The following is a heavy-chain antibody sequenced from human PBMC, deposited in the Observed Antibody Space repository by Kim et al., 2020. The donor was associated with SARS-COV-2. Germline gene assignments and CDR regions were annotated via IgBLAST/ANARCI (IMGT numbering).Heavy chain of an antibody. V-gene: IGHV4-39*01. CDR1: GGSISSSSYY. CDR3: ARHTTAGLIVVVITPLFDY. Sequence: SETLSLTCTVSGGSISSSSYYWGWIRQPPGKGLEWIGSIYYSGSTYYNPSLKSRVTISVDTSKNQFSLKLSSVTAADTAVYYCARHTTAGLIVVVITPLFDYWGQGTLVTVSS. D-gene: IGHD3-22*01. CDR2: IYYSGST. J-gene: IGHJ4*02.